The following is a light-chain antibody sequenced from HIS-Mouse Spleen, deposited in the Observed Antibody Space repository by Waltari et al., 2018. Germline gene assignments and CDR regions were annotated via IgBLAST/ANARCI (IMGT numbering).Light chain of an antibody. CDR1: SSNIGSNY. Sequence: XXVLXQPPSASGXPXQRVTISCSGSSSNIGSNYVYWYQQLPGTAPKLLIYRNNXXXSGXXDRXSGSXSGXXXSLAIXGXRSXXXADYYCAAWDDSLSGPVXXGGTKLT. V-gene: IGLV1-47*01. J-gene: IGLJ3*02. CDR3: AAWDDSLSGPV. CDR2: RNN.